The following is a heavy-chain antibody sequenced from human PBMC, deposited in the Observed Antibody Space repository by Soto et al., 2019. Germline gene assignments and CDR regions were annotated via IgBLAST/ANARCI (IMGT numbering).Heavy chain of an antibody. Sequence: EVQLLESGGGLVQPGGSLRLSCAASGFTFSSYAMNWVRQAPGKGLEWVSAISGSGGSTYYADSVKGRFTISRDNSKNTLYLQMNSLRAEDTAVYYCAKDRIVVVVAAILDYWGQGTLVTVSS. J-gene: IGHJ4*02. CDR1: GFTFSSYA. CDR2: ISGSGGST. CDR3: AKDRIVVVVAAILDY. V-gene: IGHV3-23*01. D-gene: IGHD2-15*01.